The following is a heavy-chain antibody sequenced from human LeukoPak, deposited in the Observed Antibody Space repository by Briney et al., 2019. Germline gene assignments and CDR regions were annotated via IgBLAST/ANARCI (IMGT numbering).Heavy chain of an antibody. CDR1: GFTFSSYA. CDR3: AKGVGGYDSISGYFDY. Sequence: PGGSLRLSCAASGFTFSSYAMSWVRQAPGKGLEWVSGISGNGGGTYYADPVKGRFTMSRDKSKSTLYLQMNSLRAEDTAVYYCAKGVGGYDSISGYFDYWGQGTLVTVSS. J-gene: IGHJ4*02. CDR2: ISGNGGGT. D-gene: IGHD5-12*01. V-gene: IGHV3-23*01.